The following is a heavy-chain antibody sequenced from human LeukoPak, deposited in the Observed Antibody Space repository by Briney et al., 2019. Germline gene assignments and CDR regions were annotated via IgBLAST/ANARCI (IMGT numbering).Heavy chain of an antibody. Sequence: GGSLRLSCSASGFTFSTSAMHWVRQAPGKGLEWVSYISSSSSYTNYADSVKGRFTISRDNAKNSLYLQMNSLRAEDTAVYYCARTKDDAFDIWGQGTMVTVSS. CDR2: ISSSSSYT. CDR1: GFTFSTSA. CDR3: ARTKDDAFDI. V-gene: IGHV3-21*05. J-gene: IGHJ3*02.